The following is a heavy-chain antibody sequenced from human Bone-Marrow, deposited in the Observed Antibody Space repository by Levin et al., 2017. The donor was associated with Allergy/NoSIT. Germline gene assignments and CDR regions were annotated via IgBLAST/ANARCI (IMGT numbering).Heavy chain of an antibody. Sequence: GESLKISCEGLGFDFATTWIAWVRQMPGKGLEWMGIIYPGDSDVSYSPSFQGQVTISVDKSVNTAFLHWRSLKASDNGIFYCARLWNSFTSITRSFDVWGQGTKVSVSP. D-gene: IGHD5-12*01. CDR1: GFDFATTW. CDR3: ARLWNSFTSITRSFDV. J-gene: IGHJ3*01. V-gene: IGHV5-51*01. CDR2: IYPGDSDV.